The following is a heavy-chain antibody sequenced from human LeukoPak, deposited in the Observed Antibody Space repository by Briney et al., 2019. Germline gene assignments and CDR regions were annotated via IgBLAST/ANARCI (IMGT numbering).Heavy chain of an antibody. CDR1: GGSFSGYY. J-gene: IGHJ4*02. CDR2: INHSGST. V-gene: IGHV4-34*01. CDR3: ARHRGNYYAFIDY. D-gene: IGHD3-22*01. Sequence: SETLSLTCAVYGGSFSGYYWSWIRQPPGKGREWIGEINHSGSTNYNPSLKSRVTISVDTSKNQFSLKLSSVTAADTAVYYCARHRGNYYAFIDYCGQGTLVTVSA.